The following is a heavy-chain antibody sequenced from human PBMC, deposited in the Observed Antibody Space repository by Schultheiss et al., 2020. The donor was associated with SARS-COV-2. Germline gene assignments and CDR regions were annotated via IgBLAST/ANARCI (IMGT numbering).Heavy chain of an antibody. CDR2: ISYDGTNK. Sequence: GSLRLSCAASGFTFSSYGMHWVRQAPGKGLEWVAVISYDGTNKYYADSVKGRFTISRDNSKNTLCLQMNSLRAEDTAVYYCAKAEVYSYSSGWYGNLLGFLDYWGQGTLVTVSS. CDR3: AKAEVYSYSSGWYGNLLGFLDY. J-gene: IGHJ4*02. CDR1: GFTFSSYG. D-gene: IGHD6-19*01. V-gene: IGHV3-30*18.